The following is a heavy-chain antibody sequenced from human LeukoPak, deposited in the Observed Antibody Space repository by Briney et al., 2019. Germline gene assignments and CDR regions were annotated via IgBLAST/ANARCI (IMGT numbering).Heavy chain of an antibody. J-gene: IGHJ4*02. D-gene: IGHD6-19*01. CDR2: ISYDGSNK. CDR1: GFTFSSYG. CDR3: AKAKYSSGWLPYYFDY. V-gene: IGHV3-30*18. Sequence: GRSLRLPCAASGFTFSSYGMHWVRQAPGKGLEWVAVISYDGSNKYYADSVKGRFTISRDNSKNTLYLQMNSLRAEDTAVYYCAKAKYSSGWLPYYFDYWGQGTLVTVSS.